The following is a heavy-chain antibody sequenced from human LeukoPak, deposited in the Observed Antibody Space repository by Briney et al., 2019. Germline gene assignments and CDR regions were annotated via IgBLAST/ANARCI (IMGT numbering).Heavy chain of an antibody. CDR1: GGSISSGGYY. CDR2: FYYSGST. CDR3: ARESYLGIAAAGYFDY. V-gene: IGHV4-31*03. D-gene: IGHD6-13*01. J-gene: IGHJ4*02. Sequence: SQTLSLTCTVSGGSISSGGYYWSWIRQHPGKGLEWIGYFYYSGSTYYNPSLKSRVTISVDTSKNQFSLKLSSVTAADTAVYYCARESYLGIAAAGYFDYWGQGTLVTVSS.